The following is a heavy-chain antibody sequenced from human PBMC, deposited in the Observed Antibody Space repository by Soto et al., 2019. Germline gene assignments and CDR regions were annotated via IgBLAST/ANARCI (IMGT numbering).Heavy chain of an antibody. Sequence: EVQLLESVGGLVQPGGSLRLSCAASGFTFSSYAMSWVRQAPGKGLEWVSAISGSGGSTYYADSVKGRFTISRDNSKNPLYLQMNSLRAEDTAVYYCAKVRVHGDYASYAFDIWGQGTMVTVSS. CDR1: GFTFSSYA. J-gene: IGHJ3*02. CDR2: ISGSGGST. D-gene: IGHD4-17*01. V-gene: IGHV3-23*01. CDR3: AKVRVHGDYASYAFDI.